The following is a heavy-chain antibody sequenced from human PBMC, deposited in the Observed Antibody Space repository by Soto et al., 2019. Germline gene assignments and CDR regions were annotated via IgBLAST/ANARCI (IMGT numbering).Heavy chain of an antibody. J-gene: IGHJ4*02. V-gene: IGHV4-28*01. CDR2: IYYSGTT. CDR1: RYSIVRSNW. CDR3: AAGGGLPRYY. D-gene: IGHD5-12*01. Sequence: PSATISLTCALRRYSIVRSNWWGCFRQPSGKGLEWIGYIYYSGTTYYNPSLKIRVTMSVDTSKNQFSLKLTSVTAVDTAVYYCAAGGGLPRYYWGQGTLVTVS.